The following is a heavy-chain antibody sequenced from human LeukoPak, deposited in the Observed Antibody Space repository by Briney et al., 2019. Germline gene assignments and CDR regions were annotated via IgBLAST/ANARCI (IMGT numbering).Heavy chain of an antibody. J-gene: IGHJ4*02. Sequence: SETLSLTCTVSGGSISSYYWSWIRQPAGKGLEWIGRIYTSGSTNYNPSLKSRVTISVDTSKNQFSLKLTSVTAADTAVYYCARLRRLWFSAHYYFDYWGQGTLVTVSS. CDR1: GGSISSYY. D-gene: IGHD3-10*01. V-gene: IGHV4-4*07. CDR3: ARLRRLWFSAHYYFDY. CDR2: IYTSGST.